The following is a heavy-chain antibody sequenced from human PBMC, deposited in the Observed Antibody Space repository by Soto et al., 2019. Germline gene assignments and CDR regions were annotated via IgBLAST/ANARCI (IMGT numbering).Heavy chain of an antibody. V-gene: IGHV1-69*06. D-gene: IGHD3-9*01. J-gene: IGHJ6*02. CDR3: ARSPTIFCCYYGMDV. CDR1: GGTFSSYA. Sequence: ASVKVSCKASGGTFSSYAISWVRQAPGQGLEWMGGIIPIFGTANYAQKFQGRVTITADKSTSTAYMELSSLRSEDTAVYYCARSPTIFCCYYGMDVWGQGTTVTVSS. CDR2: IIPIFGTA.